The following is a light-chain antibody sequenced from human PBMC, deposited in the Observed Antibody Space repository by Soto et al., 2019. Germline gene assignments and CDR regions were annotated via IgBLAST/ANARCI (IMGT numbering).Light chain of an antibody. V-gene: IGKV1-5*01. Sequence: IQMTQSPSSLSASVEDRVIITCRASQSISSWLAWYQQKPGKAPKLLIYDASSLESGVPSRFSGSGSATEFTLTISSLQPDDFATYYCQQYNNYWTFGQGTKVDIK. CDR3: QQYNNYWT. J-gene: IGKJ1*01. CDR1: QSISSW. CDR2: DAS.